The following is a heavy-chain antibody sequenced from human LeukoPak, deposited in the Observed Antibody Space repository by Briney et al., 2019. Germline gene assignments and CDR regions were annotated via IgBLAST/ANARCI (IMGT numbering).Heavy chain of an antibody. Sequence: GKSLRLSCAASGFTFSYYTMHWVRQAPGKGLEWVAFISFNGNEKKYGGSVKGRFTISRDNSNNMHYLQMTDLRFDDTAVYYCAGYRSTTSKFFDPWGQGTLVTVSS. CDR2: ISFNGNEK. V-gene: IGHV3-30*04. CDR1: GFTFSYYT. CDR3: AGYRSTTSKFFDP. D-gene: IGHD1-1*01. J-gene: IGHJ5*02.